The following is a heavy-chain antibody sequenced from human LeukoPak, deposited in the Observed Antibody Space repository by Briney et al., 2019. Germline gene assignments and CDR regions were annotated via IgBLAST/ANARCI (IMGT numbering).Heavy chain of an antibody. CDR1: EFTLSDYW. Sequence: PGGSLRLSCAASEFTLSDYWMSWVRQAPGKGLEWVANIREDGGEKNYVDSVKGRFTISRDNAKNSLYLQMNSLRAEDTAVYYCARDQMSGSGWVDAFDIWGQGTMVTVSS. J-gene: IGHJ3*02. CDR2: IREDGGEK. CDR3: ARDQMSGSGWVDAFDI. D-gene: IGHD6-19*01. V-gene: IGHV3-7*01.